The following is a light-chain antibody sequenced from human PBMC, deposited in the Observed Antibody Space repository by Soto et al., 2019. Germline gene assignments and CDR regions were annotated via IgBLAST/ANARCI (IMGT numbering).Light chain of an antibody. CDR3: ISYTSSSTLV. CDR2: EVS. CDR1: SSDVGGYNY. V-gene: IGLV2-14*01. Sequence: QSVLTQPASVSGSPGQSITISCTGTSSDVGGYNYVSWYQQHPGRAPKLMICEVSNRPSGVSNRFSGSKSGNTASLTNSGLQAEDEADYYCISYTSSSTLVFGGGTKLTVL. J-gene: IGLJ2*01.